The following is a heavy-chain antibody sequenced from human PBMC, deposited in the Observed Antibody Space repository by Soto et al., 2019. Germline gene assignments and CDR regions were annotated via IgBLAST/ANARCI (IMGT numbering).Heavy chain of an antibody. CDR3: ARDSLWGNCSGGSCSNSYGMDV. CDR2: IYYSGST. Sequence: SETLSLTCTVSGGSISSGGYYWSWIRQHPGKGLEWIGYIYYSGSTYYNPSLKSRVTISVDTSKNQFSLKLSSLTAADTAGYYCARDSLWGNCSGGSCSNSYGMDVWGQGTTVTVSS. J-gene: IGHJ6*02. D-gene: IGHD2-15*01. V-gene: IGHV4-31*03. CDR1: GGSISSGGYY.